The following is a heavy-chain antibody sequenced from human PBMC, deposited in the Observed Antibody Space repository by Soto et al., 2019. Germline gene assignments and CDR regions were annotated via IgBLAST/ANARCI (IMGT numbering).Heavy chain of an antibody. Sequence: EVQLVESGGGLVQPGGSLRLSCAASGFTVSSNYMSWVRQAPGKGLEWVSVIYSGGSTYYADSVKDRFTISRDNSKNTLYLQMNSLRAEDTAVYYCASSGGFGPNWFDPWGQGTLVTVSS. J-gene: IGHJ5*02. D-gene: IGHD3-10*01. CDR2: IYSGGST. V-gene: IGHV3-66*01. CDR3: ASSGGFGPNWFDP. CDR1: GFTVSSNY.